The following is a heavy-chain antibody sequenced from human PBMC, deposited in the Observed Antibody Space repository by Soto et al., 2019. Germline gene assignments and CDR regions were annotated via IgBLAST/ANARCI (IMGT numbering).Heavy chain of an antibody. D-gene: IGHD2-2*01. CDR2: IIPILGIA. Sequence: GASVKVSCKASGGTFSSYTISWVRQAPGQGLEWMGRIIPILGIANYAQKFQGRVTITADKSTSTAYMELSSLRSEDTAVYYCASGASSTSSSSLRVEDWFDPWGQGTLVTVSS. V-gene: IGHV1-69*02. CDR3: ASGASSTSSSSLRVEDWFDP. J-gene: IGHJ5*02. CDR1: GGTFSSYT.